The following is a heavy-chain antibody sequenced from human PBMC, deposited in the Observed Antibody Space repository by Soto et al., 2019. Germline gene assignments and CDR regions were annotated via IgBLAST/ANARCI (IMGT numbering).Heavy chain of an antibody. D-gene: IGHD4-4*01. J-gene: IGHJ6*02. V-gene: IGHV1-2*02. CDR3: ARDLDYSNYSGYRYYYYGMDF. CDR2: INPNSGGT. CDR1: GYTFTGYY. Sequence: ASLKVSCKASGYTFTGYYMNWGRQAPGQGLEWMGWINPNSGGTNYAQKFQGRVTMTRDTSISTAYMELSRLRSDDTAVYYCARDLDYSNYSGYRYYYYGMDFWGQGTTVTVSS.